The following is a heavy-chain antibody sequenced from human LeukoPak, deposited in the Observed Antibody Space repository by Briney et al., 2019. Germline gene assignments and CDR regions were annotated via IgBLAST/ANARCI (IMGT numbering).Heavy chain of an antibody. V-gene: IGHV1-2*02. CDR2: INPNSGGT. Sequence: GASVKVSXKASGYTFTGYYMHWVRQAPGQGLEWMGWINPNSGGTNYAQKFQGRVTMTRDTSINTAYMELSRLRSDDTAVYYCARDPSYNLNWFDPWGQGTLVTVSS. CDR3: ARDPSYNLNWFDP. D-gene: IGHD1-14*01. J-gene: IGHJ5*02. CDR1: GYTFTGYY.